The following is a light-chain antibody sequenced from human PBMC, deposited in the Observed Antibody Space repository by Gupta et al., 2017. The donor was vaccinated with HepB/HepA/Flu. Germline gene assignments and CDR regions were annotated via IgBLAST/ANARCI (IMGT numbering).Light chain of an antibody. Sequence: QARLTQPPSVSKGLRQTATPTCTGDSNNVANDGAAWLQQHQGHPPKLLSDRDNTRPSGISEGFSATRSQNTASLTITGLQPEDEADYYCTAWDSRLSAWVFGGGTQLTVL. J-gene: IGLJ3*02. CDR2: RDN. CDR3: TAWDSRLSAWV. V-gene: IGLV10-54*04. CDR1: SNNVANDG.